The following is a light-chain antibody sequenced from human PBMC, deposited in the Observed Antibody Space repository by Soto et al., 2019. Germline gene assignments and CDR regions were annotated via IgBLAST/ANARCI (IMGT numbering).Light chain of an antibody. V-gene: IGKV3-20*01. CDR1: QSVSSSY. Sequence: EIVLTQSPGTLSLSPGERATLSCRASQSVSSSYLAWYQQKPGQAPRLLIYGASSRATGIPDRFSGSGSGTDFTLTISRLEPEDVAVYCCQQYGSSPPWTFGQGTKVEIK. J-gene: IGKJ1*01. CDR3: QQYGSSPPWT. CDR2: GAS.